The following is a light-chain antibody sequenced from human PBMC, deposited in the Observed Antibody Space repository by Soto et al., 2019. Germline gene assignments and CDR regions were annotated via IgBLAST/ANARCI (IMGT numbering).Light chain of an antibody. CDR2: GAS. V-gene: IGKV3-15*01. J-gene: IGKJ2*01. Sequence: EIVMTQSPATLSVSPGERATLSCRASQSISSSLAWYQQKPGQAPKLLIYGASTSATGIPARFSGSGSGTEVSLIISSLQSEDFAAYYCQQYNNGPTYTFGQGTKLEIK. CDR1: QSISSS. CDR3: QQYNNGPTYT.